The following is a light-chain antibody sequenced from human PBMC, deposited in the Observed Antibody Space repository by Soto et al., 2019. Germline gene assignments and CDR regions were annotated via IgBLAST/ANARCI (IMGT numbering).Light chain of an antibody. V-gene: IGKV3-11*01. CDR3: QQRTDWPLT. Sequence: EIVLTQSPATLSLSTGERATLSCRASQSVGSSLTWYQQKPGQAPRLLINDSSNRATGIPARFSGSGSGTDFTLTISSLEPEDFAVYYCQQRTDWPLTFAGGTKVDIK. J-gene: IGKJ4*01. CDR2: DSS. CDR1: QSVGSS.